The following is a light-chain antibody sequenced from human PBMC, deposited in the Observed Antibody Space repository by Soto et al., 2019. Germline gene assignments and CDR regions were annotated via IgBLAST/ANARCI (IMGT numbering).Light chain of an antibody. V-gene: IGLV1-40*01. CDR2: GNT. J-gene: IGLJ1*01. CDR1: SSNIGSTYD. Sequence: QAVVTQPPSMSGAPGQRVTISCTGSSSNIGSTYDVQWYQQLPGTAPKLLIHGNTDRPSGVPDRFSGSKSGTSASLAITGLQAHDEADYYCQSYGDSLSVHYVFGTGTKLTVL. CDR3: QSYGDSLSVHYV.